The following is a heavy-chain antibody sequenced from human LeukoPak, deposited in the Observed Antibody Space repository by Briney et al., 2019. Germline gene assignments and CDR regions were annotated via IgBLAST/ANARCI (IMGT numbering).Heavy chain of an antibody. CDR2: IYSGGST. J-gene: IGHJ4*02. CDR3: ARSPRTPYYYDSSGYSTFDY. Sequence: SGGSVRLSCAASGFTVSSNYMSWVRQAPGKGLEWVSVIYSGGSTYYADSVKGRFTISRDNSKNTLYLQMNSLRAEDTAVYYCARSPRTPYYYDSSGYSTFDYWGQGTLVTVSS. D-gene: IGHD3-22*01. CDR1: GFTVSSNY. V-gene: IGHV3-66*01.